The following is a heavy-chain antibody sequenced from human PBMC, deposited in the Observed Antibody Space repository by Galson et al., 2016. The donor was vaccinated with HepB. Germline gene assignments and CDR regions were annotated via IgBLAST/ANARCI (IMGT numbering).Heavy chain of an antibody. CDR1: GYNFVGSG. V-gene: IGHV1-18*01. D-gene: IGHD6-25*01. CDR3: ATSGSPRS. J-gene: IGHJ1*01. CDR2: SSGFHGNT. Sequence: SVKVSCKASGYNFVGSGINWVRQAPGQGLEWVGWSSGFHGNTKYADRFQDRVTVTIDTSTNTAYMDVRTLRSDDTGVYYCATSGSPRSWGQGTLVTVSS.